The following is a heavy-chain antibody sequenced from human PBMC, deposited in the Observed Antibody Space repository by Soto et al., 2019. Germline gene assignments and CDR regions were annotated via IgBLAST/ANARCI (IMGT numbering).Heavy chain of an antibody. D-gene: IGHD2-2*01. CDR2: ISYDGSNK. Sequence: PGGSLRLSCAASGFTFSSYGMHWVRQAPGKGLEWVAVISYDGSNKYYADSVKGRFTISRDNSKNTLYLQMNSLRAEDTAVYYCAKDLRVVPAAIYYYYGMDVWGQGTTVTVSS. CDR1: GFTFSSYG. CDR3: AKDLRVVPAAIYYYYGMDV. J-gene: IGHJ6*02. V-gene: IGHV3-30*18.